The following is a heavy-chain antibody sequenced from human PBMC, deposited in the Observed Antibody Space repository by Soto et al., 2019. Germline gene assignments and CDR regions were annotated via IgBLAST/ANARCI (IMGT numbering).Heavy chain of an antibody. CDR1: GGSISSGGYS. V-gene: IGHV4-30-2*01. J-gene: IGHJ4*02. CDR3: AGGQLGPHFDY. CDR2: IYPSGST. D-gene: IGHD6-6*01. Sequence: TLSVTCAVSGGSISSGGYSWSWIRQPPGKGLEWIGYIYPSGSTYYNPSLKSRVTISVDRSKTQFSLKLSSVTAADTAVYYCAGGQLGPHFDYWGQGTLVTVSS.